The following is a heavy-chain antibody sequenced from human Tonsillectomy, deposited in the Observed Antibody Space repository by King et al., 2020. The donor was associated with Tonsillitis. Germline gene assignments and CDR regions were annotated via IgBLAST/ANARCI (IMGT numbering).Heavy chain of an antibody. CDR2: IIPILDMA. Sequence: MQLVQSGAEVKQPGSSVKVSCKASVGTFNTSSFSWVRQAPGQGLEWMGRIIPILDMANYAQKFQGRVTITADKSTSTAYMELSSLRTEDTAVYYCAREGLRAGVRGTILFESYWGQGTLVTVSS. CDR1: VGTFNTSS. V-gene: IGHV1-69*09. CDR3: AREGLRAGVRGTILFESY. D-gene: IGHD3-10*01. J-gene: IGHJ4*02.